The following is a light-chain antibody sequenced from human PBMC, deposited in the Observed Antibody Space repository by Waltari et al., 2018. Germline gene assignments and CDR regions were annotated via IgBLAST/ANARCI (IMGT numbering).Light chain of an antibody. CDR1: QSISKW. CDR3: QQYNSYSLLS. J-gene: IGKJ4*01. CDR2: KAS. V-gene: IGKV1-5*03. Sequence: DIQMTQSPSSLSAPVDDSVIFSCRASQSISKWSAWYQQKPGKAPKLLIYKASTLESGVPSRFSGSGSGTEFTLTISSLQPEDFATYYCQQYNSYSLLSFGGGTKVEIK.